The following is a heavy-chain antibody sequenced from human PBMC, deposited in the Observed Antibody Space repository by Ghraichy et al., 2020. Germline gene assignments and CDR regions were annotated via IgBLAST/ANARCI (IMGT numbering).Heavy chain of an antibody. CDR2: IRFEETTI. Sequence: LSLTCAASGFTFSGHWMSWVRQAPGKGLEWVASIRFEETTIKYADSVKGRFTISRDNARNSVNLQMNSLRAEDTAVYYCVRDESSAGTEMDVWGQGTKVTVSS. CDR3: VRDESSAGTEMDV. J-gene: IGHJ6*02. D-gene: IGHD6-13*01. CDR1: GFTFSGHW. V-gene: IGHV3-7*01.